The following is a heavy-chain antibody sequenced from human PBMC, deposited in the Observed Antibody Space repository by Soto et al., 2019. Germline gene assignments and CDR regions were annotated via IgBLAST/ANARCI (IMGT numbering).Heavy chain of an antibody. D-gene: IGHD5-12*01. V-gene: IGHV1-3*01. J-gene: IGHJ4*02. CDR3: ATGEYSGYDTGAFDY. Sequence: GASVKVSCKASRYTYTCYAMHWVRQDPGQRLEWMGWINAGNGNTKYSQKFQGRVTMTTDTSTSTAYMELRSLRSDDTAVYYCATGEYSGYDTGAFDYWGQGTLVTVSS. CDR1: RYTYTCYA. CDR2: INAGNGNT.